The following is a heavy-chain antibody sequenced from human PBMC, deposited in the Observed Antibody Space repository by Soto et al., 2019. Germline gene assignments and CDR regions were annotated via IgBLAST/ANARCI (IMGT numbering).Heavy chain of an antibody. CDR1: GYTFTGYY. D-gene: IGHD4-17*01. Sequence: QVQLVQSGAEVKKPGASVKVSCKASGYTFTGYYMHWVRQAPGQGLEWMGWINPNSGGTNYAQKFQGWVTMTRDTSISTAYMELSRLRSDDTAVYYCARLGAYGGKGNYFDYWGQGTLVTVSS. CDR2: INPNSGGT. V-gene: IGHV1-2*04. CDR3: ARLGAYGGKGNYFDY. J-gene: IGHJ4*02.